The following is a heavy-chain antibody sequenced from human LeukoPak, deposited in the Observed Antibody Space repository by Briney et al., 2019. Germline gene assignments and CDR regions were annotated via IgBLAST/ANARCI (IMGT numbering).Heavy chain of an antibody. CDR2: MNPNSGNT. V-gene: IGHV1-8*01. CDR1: GYTFTSYD. CDR3: AIYDSSGYYLSY. D-gene: IGHD3-22*01. J-gene: IGHJ4*02. Sequence: ASLKVSCKASGYTFTSYDINWVRQATGQGLEWMGWMNPNSGNTGYAQKFQGRVTMTRNTSISTAYMELSSLRSEDTAVYYCAIYDSSGYYLSYWGQGTLVTVSS.